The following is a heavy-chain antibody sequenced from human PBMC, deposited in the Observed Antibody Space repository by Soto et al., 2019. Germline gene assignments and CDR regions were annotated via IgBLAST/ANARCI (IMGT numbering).Heavy chain of an antibody. D-gene: IGHD3-22*01. Sequence: ASVKVSCKASGYTFTSYAMHWVRQAPGQRLEWMGWINAGNGNTKYSQKFQGRVTITRDTSASTAYMELSSLRSEDTAVYYCARGPPSLNTIVVAPFDFWGQGTPVTVSS. CDR2: INAGNGNT. J-gene: IGHJ4*02. CDR3: ARGPPSLNTIVVAPFDF. CDR1: GYTFTSYA. V-gene: IGHV1-3*01.